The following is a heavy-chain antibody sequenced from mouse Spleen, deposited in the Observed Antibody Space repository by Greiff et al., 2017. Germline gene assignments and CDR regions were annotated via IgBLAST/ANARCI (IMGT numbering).Heavy chain of an antibody. CDR3: ARRGGSSTDWYFDV. D-gene: IGHD1-1*01. J-gene: IGHJ1*01. CDR1: GYTFTSYW. Sequence: QVQLQQSGAELVRPGSSVKLSCKASGYTFTSYWMHWVKQRPIQGLEWIGNIDPSDSETHYNQKFKDKATLTVDKSSSTAYMQLSSLTSEDSAVYYCARRGGSSTDWYFDVWGAGTTVTVSS. V-gene: IGHV1-52*01. CDR2: IDPSDSET.